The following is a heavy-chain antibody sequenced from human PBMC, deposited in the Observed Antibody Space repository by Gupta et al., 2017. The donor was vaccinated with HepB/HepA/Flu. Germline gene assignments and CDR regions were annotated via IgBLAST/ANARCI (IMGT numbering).Heavy chain of an antibody. CDR1: GGSISSSRHY. CDR2: IFYTGTT. CDR3: ARQVAVIHWFDS. D-gene: IGHD3-22*01. V-gene: IGHV4-39*01. J-gene: IGHJ5*01. Sequence: QLQLQESGPGLVKPSGTLSLSCVVSGGSISSSRHYWGWIRQPPGKGLEWIGTIFYTGTTYYNPSLKSRGTISVDTSKNQFSLKLNSVTAADTAVYFCARQVAVIHWFDSWGQGKLVTVSS.